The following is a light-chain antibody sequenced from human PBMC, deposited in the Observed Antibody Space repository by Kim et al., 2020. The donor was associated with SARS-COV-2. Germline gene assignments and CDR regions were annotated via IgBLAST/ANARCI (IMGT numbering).Light chain of an antibody. J-gene: IGKJ5*01. CDR1: QSLLHSNGYNY. V-gene: IGKV2-28*01. Sequence: DIVMTQSPLSLPVIPGEPASISCRSSQSLLHSNGYNYLDWYLQTPRQSPQLLIYLGSNRASGVPDRVSGGGSGTDFTLKISGVEAEDVGVYYSMQGVKAPSTFGQGTRREIK. CDR3: MQGVKAPST. CDR2: LGS.